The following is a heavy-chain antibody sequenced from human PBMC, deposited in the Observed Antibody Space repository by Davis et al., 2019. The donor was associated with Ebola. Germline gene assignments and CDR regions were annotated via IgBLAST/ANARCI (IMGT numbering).Heavy chain of an antibody. CDR1: GFTFTSYG. D-gene: IGHD1-26*01. CDR3: ARVEQDEESGV. Sequence: PGGSLRLSCAAPGFTFTSYGMHWVRQAPGKGLEWVAVIWYDGSNKYYADSVKGRFTISRDNSKNTLYLQMNSLRAEDTAVYYCARVEQDEESGVWGQGTLVTVSS. J-gene: IGHJ4*02. CDR2: IWYDGSNK. V-gene: IGHV3-33*01.